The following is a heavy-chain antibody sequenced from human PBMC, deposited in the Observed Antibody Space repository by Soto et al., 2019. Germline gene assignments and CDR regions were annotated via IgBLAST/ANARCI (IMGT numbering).Heavy chain of an antibody. CDR3: ARATRELSDY. D-gene: IGHD1-26*01. Sequence: QVQLMESGGGVVQPGRSLRLSCAASGFTFSSYTMHWVRQAPGKGLEWVAVISYDGRNNDYADSVKGRFTISRDNSKNTLYLQMNSLRPDDTAVYYCARATRELSDYWGQGTLVTVSS. CDR1: GFTFSSYT. V-gene: IGHV3-30*04. J-gene: IGHJ4*02. CDR2: ISYDGRNN.